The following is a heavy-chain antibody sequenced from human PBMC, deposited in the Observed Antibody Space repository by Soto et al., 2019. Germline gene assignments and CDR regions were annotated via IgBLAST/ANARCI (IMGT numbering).Heavy chain of an antibody. CDR3: AKESRYSDYVRAFDI. CDR1: GFAFSDYA. CDR2: ISGSSYSS. V-gene: IGHV3-23*01. J-gene: IGHJ3*02. D-gene: IGHD3-16*01. Sequence: PGGSLRLSCVASGFAFSDYAMTWVRQAPGKGLEWVSTISGSSYSSYYADSVKGRFTISRDNSKNTLHLQMNSLRVEDTAIYYCAKESRYSDYVRAFDIWGQGTTVTVSS.